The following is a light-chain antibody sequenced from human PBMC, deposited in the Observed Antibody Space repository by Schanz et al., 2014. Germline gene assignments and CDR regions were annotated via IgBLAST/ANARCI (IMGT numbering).Light chain of an antibody. J-gene: IGKJ1*01. V-gene: IGKV1-39*01. CDR2: AAS. CDR1: QSISSY. CDR3: QQSYSTPRT. Sequence: DIQMTQSPSSLSASVGDRVTITCRASQSISSYLNWYQQKPGRAPNLLIYAASSLQSGVPSRFSGSGSGTDFTLTISSLQPEDFATYYCQQSYSTPRTFGQGTMVEIK.